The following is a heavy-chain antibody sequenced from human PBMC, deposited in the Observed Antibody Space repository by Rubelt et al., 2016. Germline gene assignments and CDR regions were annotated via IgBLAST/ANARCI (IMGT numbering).Heavy chain of an antibody. CDR2: ISAYNGNT. V-gene: IGHV1-18*01. Sequence: QVQLVQSGAEVKKPGASVKVSCKASGYTFTSYGISWVRQAPGQGLEWMGWISAYNGNTNYAQKLPGRVTRTTDTSTSTAYMERRSLRSEDTAVYYCAREQQLVGGWFDPWGQGTLVTVSS. CDR1: GYTFTSYG. CDR3: AREQQLVGGWFDP. J-gene: IGHJ5*02. D-gene: IGHD6-13*01.